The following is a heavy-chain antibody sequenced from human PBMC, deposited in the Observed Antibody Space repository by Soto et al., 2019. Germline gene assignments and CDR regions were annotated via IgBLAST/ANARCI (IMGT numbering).Heavy chain of an antibody. D-gene: IGHD6-13*01. CDR1: GFTFSSYA. V-gene: IGHV3-30-3*01. CDR3: ARDQETSGQQLVLYYYYGMDV. Sequence: GGSLRLSCAASGFTFSSYAMHWVRQAPGKGLEWVAVISYDGSNKYYADSVKGRFTISRDNSKNTLYLQMNSLRAEDTAVYYCARDQETSGQQLVLYYYYGMDVWGQGTTVTVSS. J-gene: IGHJ6*02. CDR2: ISYDGSNK.